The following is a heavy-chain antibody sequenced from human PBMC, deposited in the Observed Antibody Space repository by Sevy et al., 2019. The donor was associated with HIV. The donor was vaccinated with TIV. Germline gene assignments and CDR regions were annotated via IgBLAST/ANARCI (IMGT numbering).Heavy chain of an antibody. CDR1: GYTFTSYD. D-gene: IGHD3-10*01. Sequence: ASVKVSCKASGYTFTSYDINWVRQATGQGLEWMGWMNPNSGNTGYAQKFRGRVTMTRNTSISTAYMELSSLRSEDTAVYYCARGWFGELLGSYFYYGMDVWGQGTTVTVSS. CDR2: MNPNSGNT. V-gene: IGHV1-8*01. J-gene: IGHJ6*02. CDR3: ARGWFGELLGSYFYYGMDV.